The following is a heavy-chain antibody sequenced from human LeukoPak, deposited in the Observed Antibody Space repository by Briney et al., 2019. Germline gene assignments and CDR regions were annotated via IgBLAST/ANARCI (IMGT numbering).Heavy chain of an antibody. J-gene: IGHJ6*02. CDR3: ARAVAGPPYGMDV. V-gene: IGHV4-59*10. Sequence: PSETLSLTCAVYGGSFSGYYWSWIRQPAGKGLEWIGRIYTSGSTNYNPSLKSRVTMSVVTSKNQFSLKLSSVTAADTAVYYCARAVAGPPYGMDVWGQGTTVTVSS. D-gene: IGHD6-19*01. CDR2: IYTSGST. CDR1: GGSFSGYY.